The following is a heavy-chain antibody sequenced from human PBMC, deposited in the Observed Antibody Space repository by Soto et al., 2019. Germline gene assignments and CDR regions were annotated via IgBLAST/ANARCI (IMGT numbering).Heavy chain of an antibody. V-gene: IGHV1-69*06. CDR3: ARQQGTAAANDY. J-gene: IGHJ4*02. CDR1: GRSFGSYA. Sequence: SVEVSCEASGRSFGSYASCCVRQAPGQGLEWMGGIIPIFGTANYAQKFQGRVTITADKSTSTAYMELSSLRSEDTAVYYCARQQGTAAANDYWGQGNLVTVS. CDR2: IIPIFGTA. D-gene: IGHD6-13*01.